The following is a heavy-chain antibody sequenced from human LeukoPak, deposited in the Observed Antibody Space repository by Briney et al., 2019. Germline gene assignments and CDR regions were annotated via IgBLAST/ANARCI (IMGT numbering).Heavy chain of an antibody. CDR1: GLTFSDYY. Sequence: GGSLRLSCAASGLTFSDYYMSWIRQAPGKGLEWVSYISSSGSTIYYADSVKGRFTISRDNAKNSLYLQMNSLRAEDTAVYYCARVSTDYYYYYYMDVWGKGTTVTISS. CDR3: ARVSTDYYYYYYMDV. J-gene: IGHJ6*03. V-gene: IGHV3-11*01. CDR2: ISSSGSTI.